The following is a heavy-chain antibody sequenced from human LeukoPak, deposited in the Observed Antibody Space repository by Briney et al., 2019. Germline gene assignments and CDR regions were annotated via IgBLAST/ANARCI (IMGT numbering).Heavy chain of an antibody. CDR2: ISGGGGST. D-gene: IGHD1/OR15-1a*01. CDR3: AKVEQRFPYFDY. J-gene: IGHJ4*02. V-gene: IGHV3-23*01. CDR1: GFTFSSYA. Sequence: GGSLRLSCAASGFTFSSYAMSWVRQAPGKGLEWVSAISGGGGSTYYADSVKGRFTISRDNSKNTLYLQMNSLRAEDTAVYYCAKVEQRFPYFDYWGQGTLVTVSS.